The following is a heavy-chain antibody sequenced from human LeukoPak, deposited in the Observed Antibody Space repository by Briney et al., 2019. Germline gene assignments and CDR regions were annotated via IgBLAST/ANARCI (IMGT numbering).Heavy chain of an antibody. V-gene: IGHV3-23*01. CDR1: GFTFSNYF. D-gene: IGHD2-8*01. Sequence: PGGSLRLSCAVSGFTFSNYFFNWVRQAPGKGLEWVSGIGGSGGATYYADSVKGRFTISRDNAENSLFLQMNSLRPEDTAVYYCGAGNGIDYWGQGALVTVSS. CDR3: GAGNGIDY. CDR2: IGGSGGAT. J-gene: IGHJ4*02.